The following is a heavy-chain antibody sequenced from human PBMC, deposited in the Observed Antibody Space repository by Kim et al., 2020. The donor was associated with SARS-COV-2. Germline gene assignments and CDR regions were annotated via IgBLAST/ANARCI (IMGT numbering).Heavy chain of an antibody. CDR3: ARDPYYDSSGGFDY. Sequence: GGSLRLSCAASGFTFSSYSMNWVRQAPGKGLEWVSYISSSSSTIYYADSVKGRFTISRDNAKNSLYLQMNSLRDEDTAVYYCARDPYYDSSGGFDYWGQGTLVTVSS. J-gene: IGHJ4*02. CDR2: ISSSSSTI. D-gene: IGHD3-22*01. V-gene: IGHV3-48*02. CDR1: GFTFSSYS.